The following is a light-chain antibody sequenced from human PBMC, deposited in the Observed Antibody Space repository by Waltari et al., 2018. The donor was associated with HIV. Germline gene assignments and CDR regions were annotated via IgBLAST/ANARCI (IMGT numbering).Light chain of an antibody. J-gene: IGKJ4*01. V-gene: IGKV1-9*01. CDR3: QQLNIFPLT. Sequence: DIQLTQSPSFLSASVGDRVTITCRASPDINNHLAWYQQKPGKAPKLLIFAASTLQSGVPSRFSGSASGTEFTLTISSLQPEDFATYYCQQLNIFPLTFGGGTKVDIK. CDR2: AAS. CDR1: PDINNH.